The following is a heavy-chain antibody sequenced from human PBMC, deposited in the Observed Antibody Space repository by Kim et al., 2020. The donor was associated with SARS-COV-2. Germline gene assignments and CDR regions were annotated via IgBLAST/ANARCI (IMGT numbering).Heavy chain of an antibody. CDR3: ARIRGTGTTRSQSYHYYMDV. Sequence: SGPTLVNPTQTLTLTSTFSGFSLFTRGMCVNGIRQHPGKALEWLARIDWDDDKYYNTSLKTRLTISKDTSKSQVVLTMTNMDPLDTATYYCARIRGTGTTRSQSYHYYMDVWGKETTVTVSS. V-gene: IGHV2-70*11. CDR2: IDWDDDK. CDR1: GFSLFTRGMC. D-gene: IGHD1-7*01. J-gene: IGHJ6*03.